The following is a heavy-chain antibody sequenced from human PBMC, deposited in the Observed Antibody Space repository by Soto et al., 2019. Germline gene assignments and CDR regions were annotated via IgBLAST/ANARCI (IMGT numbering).Heavy chain of an antibody. V-gene: IGHV3-23*01. Sequence: GGAPRLSFATPGFPFCNYALRGVRQAPGKGLEWVSAISGSGGSTYYADSVKGRFTISRDNSKNTLYLQMNSLKTEDTAFYYCTTGHSAGLYWGRGTLVTVSS. CDR1: GFPFCNYA. D-gene: IGHD2-21*01. CDR3: TTGHSAGLY. CDR2: ISGSGGST. J-gene: IGHJ4*02.